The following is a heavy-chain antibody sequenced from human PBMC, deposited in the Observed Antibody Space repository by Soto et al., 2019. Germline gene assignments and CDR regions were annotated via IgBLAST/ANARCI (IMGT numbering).Heavy chain of an antibody. Sequence: ASVKVSCKASGGTFSSYAISWVRQAPGQGLEWMGGIIPIFGTANYAQKFQGRVTITADESTSTAYMELSSLRSEDTAVYYCAREGRKTSTHFDYWGQGTLVTVSS. CDR1: GGTFSSYA. V-gene: IGHV1-69*13. CDR2: IIPIFGTA. CDR3: AREGRKTSTHFDY. J-gene: IGHJ4*02.